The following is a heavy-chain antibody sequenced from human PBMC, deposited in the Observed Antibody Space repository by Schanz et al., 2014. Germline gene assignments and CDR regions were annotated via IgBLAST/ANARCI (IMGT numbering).Heavy chain of an antibody. CDR1: GFTLSSYA. V-gene: IGHV3-48*01. CDR2: IATSSSTR. D-gene: IGHD3-10*01. CDR3: ASGVHVSSLQKGLQF. Sequence: EVQLLESGGGLVQPGGSLRLSCAAYGFTLSSYAMHWVRQVPGKGLEWLSYIATSSSTRHYADSVKGRVTISRDNAKNSVSLQMRRLRVEDTAVYYCASGVHVSSLQKGLQFWGRGTLVIVSS. J-gene: IGHJ1*01.